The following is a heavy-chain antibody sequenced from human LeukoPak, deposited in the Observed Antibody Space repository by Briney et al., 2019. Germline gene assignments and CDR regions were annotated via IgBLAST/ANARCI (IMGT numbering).Heavy chain of an antibody. J-gene: IGHJ4*02. V-gene: IGHV3-23*01. CDR1: GFTFSGSG. CDR3: AKGGCRGTCNPLAY. D-gene: IGHD2-15*01. CDR2: SGDSDGST. Sequence: GGSLRLSCAASGFTFSGSGMSWVRQAPGKGLEGISSSGDSDGSTYYADSLKGRFTISRDNSKNTLYLQMNTLRAEDTAVYYCAKGGCRGTCNPLAYWGQGALVTVSP.